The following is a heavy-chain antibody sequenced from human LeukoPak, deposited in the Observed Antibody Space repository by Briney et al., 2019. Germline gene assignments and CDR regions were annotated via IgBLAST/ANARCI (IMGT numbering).Heavy chain of an antibody. CDR1: GFTFSSYA. D-gene: IGHD1-26*01. V-gene: IGHV3-23*01. Sequence: GGSLRLSCAASGFTFSSYAMSWVRQAPGKGLEWVSAISGSGGSTYYADSVKGRFTISRDNSKNTLYLQMNSLRAEDTAVYYSAKDSGSYFIFDYWGQGTLVTVSS. CDR2: ISGSGGST. J-gene: IGHJ4*02. CDR3: AKDSGSYFIFDY.